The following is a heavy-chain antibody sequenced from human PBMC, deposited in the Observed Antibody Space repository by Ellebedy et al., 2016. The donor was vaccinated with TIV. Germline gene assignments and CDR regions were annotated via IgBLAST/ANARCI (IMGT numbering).Heavy chain of an antibody. CDR2: INPNSGGT. V-gene: IGHV1-2*02. CDR3: ARDGYCGGDCFGAAG. J-gene: IGHJ4*02. Sequence: ASVKVSCXASGYTFTGYYMHWVRQAPGQGLEWMGWINPNSGGTNYAQKFQGRVTMTRDTSISTAYMELSRLRSDDTAVYYCARDGYCGGDCFGAAGWGQGTLVTVSS. D-gene: IGHD2-21*01. CDR1: GYTFTGYY.